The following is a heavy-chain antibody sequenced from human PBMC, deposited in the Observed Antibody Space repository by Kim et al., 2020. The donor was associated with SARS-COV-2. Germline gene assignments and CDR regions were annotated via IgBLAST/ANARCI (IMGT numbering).Heavy chain of an antibody. CDR1: GFTFTNYA. V-gene: IGHV3-23*01. CDR2: ISGSSERT. J-gene: IGHJ6*01. D-gene: IGHD4-17*01. CDR3: AKEGGVNTAYFSAMDV. Sequence: GGSLRLSCEASGFTFTNYAMAWVRQAPGKGLEWVSSISGSSERTYYTGSVKGRFTISRDNSGNALYLEMTSLRAEDTAVYYCAKEGGVNTAYFSAMDVWG.